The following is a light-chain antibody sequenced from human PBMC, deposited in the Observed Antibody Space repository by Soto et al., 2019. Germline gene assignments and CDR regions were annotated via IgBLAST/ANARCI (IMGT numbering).Light chain of an antibody. J-gene: IGLJ2*01. CDR1: SSDVGGYNS. Sequence: QSALTQPASVSGSPGQSITISCTGTSSDVGGYNSVSWYQQYPGKAPKLMIYEVTNRPSGVSNRFSGSRSGNTASLTISGLQAEDEADYYCSSYTSSTTLVVVGGGTKRTVL. CDR3: SSYTSSTTLVV. CDR2: EVT. V-gene: IGLV2-14*01.